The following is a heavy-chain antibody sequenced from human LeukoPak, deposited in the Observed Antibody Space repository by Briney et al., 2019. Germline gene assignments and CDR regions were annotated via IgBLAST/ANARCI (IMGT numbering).Heavy chain of an antibody. V-gene: IGHV1-69*05. J-gene: IGHJ4*02. Sequence: SVKVSCKASGGTFSSYAFSWMRQAPGQGLEWMGRIIPIYDPVDYAQRFQGRVTITTDGSTNTVYMEPSSLRYEDTAVYYCAREPLGCGGDCHFDYWGQGTLVTVSS. CDR1: GGTFSSYA. CDR2: IIPIYDPV. D-gene: IGHD2-21*02. CDR3: AREPLGCGGDCHFDY.